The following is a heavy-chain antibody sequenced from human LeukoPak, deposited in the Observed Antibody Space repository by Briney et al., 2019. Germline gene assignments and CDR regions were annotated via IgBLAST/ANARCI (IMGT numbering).Heavy chain of an antibody. CDR2: ISNTSTYI. V-gene: IGHV3-21*01. J-gene: IGHJ5*02. CDR1: RFTFSNYA. Sequence: GGSLKLSCPASRFTFSNYAMHWVRQAPGKGLEWVESISNTSTYIYYADSVKGRFTISRDNAKNSLNLQMNSLRAEDTAVYYCASLFPWFDPWGQGTLVTVSS. CDR3: ASLFPWFDP.